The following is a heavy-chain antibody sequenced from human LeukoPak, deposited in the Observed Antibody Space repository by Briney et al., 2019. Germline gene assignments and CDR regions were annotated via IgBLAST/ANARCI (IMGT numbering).Heavy chain of an antibody. D-gene: IGHD1-26*01. CDR3: ARATWDPNYYYYMDV. CDR1: GFRISSYT. J-gene: IGHJ6*03. Sequence: GGSLRLSCAASGFRISSYTMKWVRQAPGKGLEWVSSISSSSSYIYYADSVNGRFTIPRDNAKNSLYVQMNSLRAEDTAVYYCARATWDPNYYYYMDVWGKGTTVTISS. V-gene: IGHV3-21*01. CDR2: ISSSSSYI.